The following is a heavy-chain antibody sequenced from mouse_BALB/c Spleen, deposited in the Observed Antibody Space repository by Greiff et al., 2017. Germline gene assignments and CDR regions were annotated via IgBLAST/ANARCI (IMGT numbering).Heavy chain of an antibody. CDR1: GYAFSSYW. Sequence: VQLQQSGAELVRPGSSVKISCKASGYAFSSYWMNWVKQRPGQGLEWIGQIYPGDGDTNYNGKFKGKATLTADKSSSTVYMELSRLTSEDSAVYFCARHALWDYAMDYWGQGTSVTVSS. V-gene: IGHV1-80*01. CDR2: IYPGDGDT. D-gene: IGHD1-1*02. J-gene: IGHJ4*01. CDR3: ARHALWDYAMDY.